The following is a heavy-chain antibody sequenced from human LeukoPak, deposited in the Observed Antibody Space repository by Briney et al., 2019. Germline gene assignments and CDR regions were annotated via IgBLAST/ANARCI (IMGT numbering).Heavy chain of an antibody. J-gene: IGHJ3*02. D-gene: IGHD6-19*01. Sequence: KPSETLSLTCTVSGGSISSSSYYGGWIRQPPGKWLEWIGSIYYSGSTYYNPSLKSRVTISVDTSKNQFSLKLSSVTAADTAVYYCARLRALAGYSSGYDDFDTWGQGTMVTVSS. V-gene: IGHV4-39*01. CDR2: IYYSGST. CDR3: ARLRALAGYSSGYDDFDT. CDR1: GGSISSSSYY.